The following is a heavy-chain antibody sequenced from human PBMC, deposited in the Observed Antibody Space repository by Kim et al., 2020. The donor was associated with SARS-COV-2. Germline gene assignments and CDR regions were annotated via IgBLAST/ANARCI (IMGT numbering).Heavy chain of an antibody. CDR1: GASINNVGYY. CDR2: IDYSGTP. D-gene: IGHD3-9*01. J-gene: IGHJ5*02. V-gene: IGHV4-31*01. CDR3: ARDRSRLAAYYKDNWFDP. Sequence: SETLSLTCTVSGASINNVGYYWSWIRQHPGKGLEWIGYIDYSGTPHYNPSLKSPVSISRDTSKNQFSLEVTSVTAADSAVYYCARDRSRLAAYYKDNWFDPWGQGIQVLVSS.